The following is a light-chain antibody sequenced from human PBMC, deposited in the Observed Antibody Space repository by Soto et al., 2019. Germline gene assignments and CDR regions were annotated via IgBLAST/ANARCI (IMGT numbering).Light chain of an antibody. CDR2: AAS. V-gene: IGKV1-6*01. CDR3: LQDYDYPRT. Sequence: AIQMTQSPSSLSASVGDRVTITCRASQGIRDELGWYQQKAGKAPNLLISAASRLQSGVPSRFSGRGPGTDFTLTISSLQPEDFATYFCLQDYDYPRTFGQGTKVELK. J-gene: IGKJ1*01. CDR1: QGIRDE.